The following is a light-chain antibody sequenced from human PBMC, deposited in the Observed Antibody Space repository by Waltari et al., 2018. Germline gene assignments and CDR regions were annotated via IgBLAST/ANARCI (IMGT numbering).Light chain of an antibody. CDR3: SMYMGSGVWV. Sequence: QTVVTQEPSLSVSPGGTVTPTCALSSGSFSSTSYPTWYQPTPGQPPRTLVYKGISRSSGVPDRFSGSILGNTAALTITGAQADDESDYYCSMYMGSGVWVFGGGTKLTVL. CDR2: KGI. V-gene: IGLV8-61*01. J-gene: IGLJ3*02. CDR1: SGSFSSTSY.